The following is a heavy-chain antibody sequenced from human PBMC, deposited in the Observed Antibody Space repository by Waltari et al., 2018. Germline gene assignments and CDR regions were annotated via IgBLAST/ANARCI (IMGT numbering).Heavy chain of an antibody. J-gene: IGHJ4*02. CDR3: ARQPWIHLRSSNGAFDS. CDR2: VYYNGTS. CDR1: GGPVSFSLAL. D-gene: IGHD5-18*01. V-gene: IGHV4-39*01. Sequence: QVQLQESGPGLVKPSETLSLTCAVSGGPVSFSLALWGWIRKPPGKGLEWIGSVYYNGTSYYNPSLKSRITLSVDTSKNHFSLQLRSVTAADTAVYYCARQPWIHLRSSNGAFDSWGQGTLVTVSS.